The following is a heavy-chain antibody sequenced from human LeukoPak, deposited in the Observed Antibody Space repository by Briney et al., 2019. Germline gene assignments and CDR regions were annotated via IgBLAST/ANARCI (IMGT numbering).Heavy chain of an antibody. D-gene: IGHD6-6*01. J-gene: IGHJ3*02. V-gene: IGHV3-30*02. CDR1: GFTVSNTY. Sequence: PGGSLRLSCAASGFTVSNTYMNWVRQAPGKGLEWVAVIWYGGSNKYYADSVKGRFTISRDNSKNTLYLQMNSLRAEDTAVYYCAKDGGGSSSAFDIWGQGTMVTVSS. CDR2: IWYGGSNK. CDR3: AKDGGGSSSAFDI.